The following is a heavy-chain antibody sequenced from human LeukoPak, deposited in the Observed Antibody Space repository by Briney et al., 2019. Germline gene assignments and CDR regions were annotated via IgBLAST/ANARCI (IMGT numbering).Heavy chain of an antibody. J-gene: IGHJ4*02. D-gene: IGHD3-10*01. CDR3: ARSRATMVRGSPNWNFDY. Sequence: KPSETLSLTCAVYGGSFSGYYWSWIRQPPGKGLEWIGEINHSGSTNYNPSLKSRVTISLDTSKNQFSLKLSSVTVADTAVYYCARSRATMVRGSPNWNFDYWGQGILVTVSS. CDR1: GGSFSGYY. CDR2: INHSGST. V-gene: IGHV4-34*01.